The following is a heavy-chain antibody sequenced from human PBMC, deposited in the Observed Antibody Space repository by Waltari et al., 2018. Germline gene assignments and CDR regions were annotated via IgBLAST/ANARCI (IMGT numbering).Heavy chain of an antibody. CDR1: GFTFTGSA. Sequence: QMQLVQSGPEVKKPGTSVKVSCKASGFTFTGSAVQWVRQARGQRLAWIVWIVVGSGNTKDAKKCQERGTMTRDMSTSTAYMELSSLRSEDTAVYYCAADLRGSGTGYYGRDVWGQGTTVTGSS. CDR3: AADLRGSGTGYYGRDV. D-gene: IGHD3-10*01. V-gene: IGHV1-58*01. CDR2: IVVGSGNT. J-gene: IGHJ6*02.